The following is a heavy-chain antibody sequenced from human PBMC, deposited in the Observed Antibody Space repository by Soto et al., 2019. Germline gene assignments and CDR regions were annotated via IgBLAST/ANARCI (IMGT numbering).Heavy chain of an antibody. CDR2: VNWNSRSI. Sequence: EVQLVESRGGLVQPGRSLRLSCAASGFTFDDHAMHWVRQAPGKGLEWVSGVNWNSRSIDYADSVKGRFTISRDNAKNSLYLQMNRLRPEDTALYYCAKDHGGRSWYGGIDYWGQGTLVTVSS. CDR3: AKDHGGRSWYGGIDY. V-gene: IGHV3-9*01. D-gene: IGHD6-13*01. CDR1: GFTFDDHA. J-gene: IGHJ4*02.